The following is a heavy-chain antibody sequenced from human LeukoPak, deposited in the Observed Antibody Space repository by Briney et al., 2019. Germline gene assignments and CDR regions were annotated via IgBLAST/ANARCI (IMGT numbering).Heavy chain of an antibody. CDR2: IYYSGST. CDR3: ARPYTSRDGYNYFDY. Sequence: SETLYLTCTVSGGSISSSSYYWGWIRQPPGKGLEWIGSIYYSGSTYYNPSLKSRVTISVDTSKNQFSLRLSSVTAADTAVYYCARPYTSRDGYNYFDYWGQGTLVTVSS. CDR1: GGSISSSSYY. J-gene: IGHJ4*02. V-gene: IGHV4-39*01. D-gene: IGHD5-24*01.